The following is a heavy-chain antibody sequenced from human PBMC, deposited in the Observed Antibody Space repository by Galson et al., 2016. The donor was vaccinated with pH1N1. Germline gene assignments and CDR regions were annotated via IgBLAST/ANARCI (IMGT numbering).Heavy chain of an antibody. CDR2: INHSGST. D-gene: IGHD5-24*01. CDR3: ARGRGGYNLRERQYYYSYMDV. J-gene: IGHJ6*03. Sequence: ETLSLTCAVSGYSFSGYYWSWLRQPPGKGLEWIGEINHSGSTNYNPSLKSRATISVDTSENQFSLKLYSVTAADTAVYYCARGRGGYNLRERQYYYSYMDVWGKGTTVTVSS. V-gene: IGHV4-34*01. CDR1: GYSFSGYY.